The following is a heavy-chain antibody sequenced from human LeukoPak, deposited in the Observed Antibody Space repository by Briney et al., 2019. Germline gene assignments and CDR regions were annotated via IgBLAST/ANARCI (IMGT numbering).Heavy chain of an antibody. Sequence: GGSLRLSCAASGFTFSTYWMHWVRQAPGKGLGWVSRSNSDGSSTSYADSVKSRFTISRDNAKNTLYLQMNSLRAEDTAVYYCARNPDRNYYYYYGMDVWGQGTTVTVSS. D-gene: IGHD3-22*01. CDR1: GFTFSTYW. CDR3: ARNPDRNYYYYYGMDV. J-gene: IGHJ6*02. CDR2: SNSDGSST. V-gene: IGHV3-74*01.